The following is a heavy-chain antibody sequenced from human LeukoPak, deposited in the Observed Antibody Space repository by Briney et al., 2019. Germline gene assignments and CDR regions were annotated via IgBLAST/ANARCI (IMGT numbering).Heavy chain of an antibody. V-gene: IGHV1-69*01. Sequence: SVKVSCKASGGTFSSYAISWVRQAPGQGLEWMGGIIPIFGTANYAQKFQGRFTITADESTSTAYMELSSLRSEDTAVYYCARDLYGELGWFDPWGQGTLVTVSS. CDR3: ARDLYGELGWFDP. CDR2: IIPIFGTA. J-gene: IGHJ5*02. CDR1: GGTFSSYA. D-gene: IGHD1-26*01.